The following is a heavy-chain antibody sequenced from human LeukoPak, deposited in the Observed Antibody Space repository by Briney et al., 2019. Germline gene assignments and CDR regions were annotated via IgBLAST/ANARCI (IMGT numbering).Heavy chain of an antibody. V-gene: IGHV4-31*03. CDR3: ARGPYYDFWSGPLFDY. J-gene: IGHJ4*02. CDR2: IYYSGST. D-gene: IGHD3-3*01. CDR1: GGSISSGGYY. Sequence: PSETLSLTCTVSGGSISSGGYYWSWIRQHPGKGLEWIGYIYYSGSTYYNPSLKSRVTISVDTSKNQFSLKLSSVTAADTAVYYCARGPYYDFWSGPLFDYWGQGTLVTVSS.